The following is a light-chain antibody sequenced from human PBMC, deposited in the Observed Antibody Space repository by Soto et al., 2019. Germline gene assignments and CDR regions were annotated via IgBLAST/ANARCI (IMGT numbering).Light chain of an antibody. V-gene: IGKV3-20*01. CDR2: GAS. J-gene: IGKJ1*01. Sequence: EIVLTQSPGTLSLSPGERATLSCRASQSVSNNYLAWYQQKPDQAPRLLIYGASNRATGIPDTFSAIRSGTDFTLTPSRLEPDDFAVYYCKQYGSSGTFGQGT. CDR3: KQYGSSGT. CDR1: QSVSNNY.